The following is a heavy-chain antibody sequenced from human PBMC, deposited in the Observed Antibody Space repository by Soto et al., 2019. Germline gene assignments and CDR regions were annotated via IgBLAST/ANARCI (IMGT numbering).Heavy chain of an antibody. CDR3: VRMETFGSLSWFHS. D-gene: IGHD3-16*01. Sequence: ASLKVSCEASGYSVTNSDVSWVRQATGQGLEWMGWMNPGSGDTGYAEKFQGRVTMTRDISTATAYMELSSLRSDDTAIYYCVRMETFGSLSWFHSWSQGSPVTVGS. V-gene: IGHV1-8*01. CDR1: GYSVTNSD. CDR2: MNPGSGDT. J-gene: IGHJ5*01.